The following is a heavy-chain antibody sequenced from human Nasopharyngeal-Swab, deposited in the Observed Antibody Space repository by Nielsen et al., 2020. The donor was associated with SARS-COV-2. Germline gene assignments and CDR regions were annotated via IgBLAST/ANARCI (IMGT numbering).Heavy chain of an antibody. D-gene: IGHD3-3*01. Sequence: GSLRLSCAASGIFVSGNYMNWVRQAQGMGLEWVSVVYSGGSTFYADSVKGRFTISRDNSKNTLYLQMNNLRPEDTAMYYCASPVFGVVSDAFDLWGQGTMVTVSS. CDR3: ASPVFGVVSDAFDL. J-gene: IGHJ3*01. V-gene: IGHV3-53*01. CDR1: GIFVSGNY. CDR2: VYSGGST.